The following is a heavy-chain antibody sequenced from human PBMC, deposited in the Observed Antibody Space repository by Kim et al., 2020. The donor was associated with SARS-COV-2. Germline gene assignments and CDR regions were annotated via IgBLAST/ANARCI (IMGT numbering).Heavy chain of an antibody. CDR3: AREAARLEYYFDY. CDR2: INAGNGNT. D-gene: IGHD6-6*01. CDR1: GYTFTSYA. V-gene: IGHV1-3*01. Sequence: ASVKVSCKASGYTFTSYAMHWVRQAPGQRLEWMGWINAGNGNTKYSQKFQGRVTITRDTSASTAYMELSSLRSEDTAVYYCAREAARLEYYFDYWGQGTLVTVSS. J-gene: IGHJ4*02.